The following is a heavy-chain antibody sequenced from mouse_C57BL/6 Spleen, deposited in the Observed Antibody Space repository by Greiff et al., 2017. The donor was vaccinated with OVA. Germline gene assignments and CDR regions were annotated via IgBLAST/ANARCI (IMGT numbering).Heavy chain of an antibody. Sequence: QVQLQQSGAELVRPGASVKLSCKASGYTFTDYYINWVKQRPGQGLEWIARIYPGSGNTYYNEKFKGKATLTAEKSSSTAYMQLSSLTSEDSAVYFCARSDSITTPFAYWGQGTLVTVSA. CDR1: GYTFTDYY. CDR3: ARSDSITTPFAY. J-gene: IGHJ3*01. V-gene: IGHV1-76*01. D-gene: IGHD1-1*01. CDR2: IYPGSGNT.